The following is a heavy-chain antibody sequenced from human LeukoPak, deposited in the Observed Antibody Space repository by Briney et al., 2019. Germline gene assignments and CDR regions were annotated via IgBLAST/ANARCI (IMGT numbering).Heavy chain of an antibody. D-gene: IGHD3-10*01. V-gene: IGHV1-8*01. Sequence: ASVKVSCKASGYTFTSYDINWVRQATGQGLEWMGWTNPDSGNTGFVQKFQGRITMTRNTSISTAYMELSSLRSEDTAVYYCARGGVREIQKIDYWGQGTLVTVSS. CDR1: GYTFTSYD. J-gene: IGHJ4*02. CDR2: TNPDSGNT. CDR3: ARGGVREIQKIDY.